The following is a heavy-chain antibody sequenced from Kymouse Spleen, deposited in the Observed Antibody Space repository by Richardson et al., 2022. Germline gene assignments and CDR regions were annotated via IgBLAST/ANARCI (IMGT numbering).Heavy chain of an antibody. CDR2: ISWNSGSI. D-gene: IGHD1-26*01. CDR3: AKGVGATGSFDY. V-gene: IGHV3-9*01. J-gene: IGHJ4*02. CDR1: GFTFDDYA. Sequence: EVQLVESGGGLVQPGRSLRLSCAASGFTFDDYAMHWVRQAPGKGLEWVSGISWNSGSIGYADSVKGRFTISRDNAKNSLYLQMNSLRAEDTALYYCAKGVGATGSFDYWGQGTLVTVSS.